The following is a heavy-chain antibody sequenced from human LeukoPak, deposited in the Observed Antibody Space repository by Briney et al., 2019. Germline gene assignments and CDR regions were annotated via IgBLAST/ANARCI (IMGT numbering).Heavy chain of an antibody. V-gene: IGHV1-46*01. D-gene: IGHD3-3*02. CDR1: GYTFTNNW. CDR2: ISPTGGST. J-gene: IGHJ6*03. Sequence: ASVKVSCKAFGYTFTNNWMHWVRQAPGQGPEWMGLISPTGGSTAYAQKFQGRVTLTRDMSTSTDYLELSSLRSEDTAVYYCARSAGSVVIFGVAIIPDYYYYMDVWGKGTTVTVSS. CDR3: ARSAGSVVIFGVAIIPDYYYYMDV.